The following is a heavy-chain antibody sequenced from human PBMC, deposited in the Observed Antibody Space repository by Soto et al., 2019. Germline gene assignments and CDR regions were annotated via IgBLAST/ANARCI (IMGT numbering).Heavy chain of an antibody. CDR1: GGAFSGYY. CDR3: ARGSSSTYFDWVGRNDAFEI. D-gene: IGHD3-9*01. Sequence: PSETLSLTCAVYGGAFSGYYWSWIRQPPGKGLEWIGEINHSGSTNYNPSLKSRVTISVDTSKNQFSLKLSSVTAADTAVYYCARGSSSTYFDWVGRNDAFEIWGKGTLVTV. V-gene: IGHV4-34*01. J-gene: IGHJ3*02. CDR2: INHSGST.